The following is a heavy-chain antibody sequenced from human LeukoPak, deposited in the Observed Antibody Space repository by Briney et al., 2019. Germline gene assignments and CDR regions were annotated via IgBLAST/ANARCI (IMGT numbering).Heavy chain of an antibody. CDR1: GDSVSSNSAA. V-gene: IGHV6-1*01. CDR3: ARGVRITMIVVD. D-gene: IGHD3-22*01. Sequence: SQTLALTCDISGDSVSSNSAAWNWIRQSPSRGLEWLGRTYYRSKWYNDYAVSVKSRITINPDTSKNQFSLQLNSVTPEDTAVYYCARGVRITMIVVDWGQGTLVTVSS. CDR2: TYYRSKWYN. J-gene: IGHJ4*02.